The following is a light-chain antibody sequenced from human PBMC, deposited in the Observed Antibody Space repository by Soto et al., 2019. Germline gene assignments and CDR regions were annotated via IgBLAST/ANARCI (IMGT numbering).Light chain of an antibody. CDR2: AAS. CDR1: QDISNR. J-gene: IGKJ1*01. CDR3: KQSYSPLM. V-gene: IGKV1-12*01. Sequence: DMHLTHYLYTMCAYVGHGVTDTFQASQDISNRLAWYQQSPGKVPRLLIYAASRLQSGVPPRFSGSKAVTDITLAISGLQPEDFATYYCKQSYSPLMFGQGTKVDIK.